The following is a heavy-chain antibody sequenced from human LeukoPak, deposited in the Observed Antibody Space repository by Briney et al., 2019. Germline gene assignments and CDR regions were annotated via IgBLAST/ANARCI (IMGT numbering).Heavy chain of an antibody. D-gene: IGHD4-23*01. J-gene: IGHJ4*02. V-gene: IGHV3-11*04. CDR2: ITTSGNTI. CDR1: RFTFSDYD. Sequence: GGSLRLSCAASRFTFSDYDMSWIRQAPGKGPDWVSYITTSGNTIYYADSVKGRFTISRDNAKNSLYLQMNSLRAEDTAVYYCDVYGGNSEDYWGQGTLVTVSS. CDR3: DVYGGNSEDY.